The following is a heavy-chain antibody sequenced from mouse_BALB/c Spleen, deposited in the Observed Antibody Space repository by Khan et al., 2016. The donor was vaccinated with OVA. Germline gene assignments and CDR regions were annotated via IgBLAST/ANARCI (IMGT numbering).Heavy chain of an antibody. CDR3: WILL. V-gene: IGHV6-6*02. CDR1: GFTFSNYW. J-gene: IGHJ2*01. CDR2: IRLKSDDYVT. Sequence: EVKLEESGGGLVQPGGSMKLSCVASGFTFSNYWMNWVRPSPETGLEWVAEIRLKSDDYVTHYAVSVKGWLTISRDDSKSIVYLQMNNLRAEYTGIYYCWILLWGQGTTLTVSS.